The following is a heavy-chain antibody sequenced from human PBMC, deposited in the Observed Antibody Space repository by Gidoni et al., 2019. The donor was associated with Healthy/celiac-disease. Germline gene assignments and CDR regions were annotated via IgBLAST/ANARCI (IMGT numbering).Heavy chain of an antibody. CDR3: ARLTLDYYDSSGYYYYFDY. J-gene: IGHJ4*02. Sequence: QLQLQESGPGLVKPSETLSLTCTVSGGSISSSSYHWGWIRQPPGKGLELIGSIYYSGSTYYNPSLKSRVTISVDTSKNQFSLKLSSVTAADTAVYYCARLTLDYYDSSGYYYYFDYWGQGTLVTVSS. CDR2: IYYSGST. D-gene: IGHD3-22*01. V-gene: IGHV4-39*01. CDR1: GGSISSSSYH.